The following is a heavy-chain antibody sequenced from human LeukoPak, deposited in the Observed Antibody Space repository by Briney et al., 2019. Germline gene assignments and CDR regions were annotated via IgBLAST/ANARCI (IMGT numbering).Heavy chain of an antibody. CDR2: ISYDGSNK. J-gene: IGHJ4*02. D-gene: IGHD5-18*01. CDR3: ARGDQYSHDGGDY. CDR1: GFTFSSYA. V-gene: IGHV3-30-3*01. Sequence: QAGRSLRLSCAASGFTFSSYAMHWVRQAPGKGLEWVAVISYDGSNKYYADSVKGRFTISRDNSKNTLYLQMNSLRTEDTAVYYCARGDQYSHDGGDYWGQGTLVTVSS.